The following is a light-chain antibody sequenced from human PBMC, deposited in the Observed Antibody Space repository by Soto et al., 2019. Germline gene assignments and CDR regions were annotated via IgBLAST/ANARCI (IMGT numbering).Light chain of an antibody. V-gene: IGKV3-20*01. CDR1: QILNGGS. CDR3: QLYGSSPELT. CDR2: DSS. J-gene: IGKJ4*01. Sequence: EIVLTQSPGTLSLSPGDRAALSCRTTQILNGGSLAWYQVKPGQAPRLLMYDSSIRAAGVPNRFSGSGSGTDFTLTISRLETEDFGVYYCQLYGSSPELTFGGGTKVEIK.